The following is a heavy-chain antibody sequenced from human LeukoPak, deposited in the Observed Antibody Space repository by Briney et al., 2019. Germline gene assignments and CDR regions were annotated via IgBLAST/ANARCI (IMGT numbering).Heavy chain of an antibody. V-gene: IGHV3-7*05. CDR2: RKQDGSEE. J-gene: IGHJ6*02. CDR1: GFTFSSYW. Sequence: PGGSLRLSCAASGFTFSSYWMSWVRQAPGKGLEWVANRKQDGSEEVYVDSVKGRFTISRDNAKNSLFLQMNTLRAEDTAVYYCARDPYSSTWSYGTDVWGQGTTVTVSS. CDR3: ARDPYSSTWSYGTDV. D-gene: IGHD6-6*01.